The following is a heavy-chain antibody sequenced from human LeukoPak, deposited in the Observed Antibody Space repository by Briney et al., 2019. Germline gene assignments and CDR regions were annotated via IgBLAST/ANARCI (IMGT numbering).Heavy chain of an antibody. CDR2: INHSGST. V-gene: IGHV4-34*01. CDR3: ARGPGYCGSTSCYLRYYYYGMDV. J-gene: IGHJ6*02. CDR1: GGSFSGYY. D-gene: IGHD2-2*01. Sequence: PSETLSLTCAVYGGSFSGYYWSWIRQPPGKGLEWIGEINHSGSTNYNPSLKSRVTISVDTSKNQFSLKLSSVTAADTAVYYCARGPGYCGSTSCYLRYYYYGMDVWGQGTTVTVSS.